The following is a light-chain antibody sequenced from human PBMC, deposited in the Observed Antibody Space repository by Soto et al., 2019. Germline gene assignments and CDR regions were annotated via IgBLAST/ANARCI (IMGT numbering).Light chain of an antibody. CDR2: SYN. V-gene: IGLV1-44*01. Sequence: QSVLTQPPSASGTPGQRVTISRSGSSSNIGSNTVNWYQQLPGTAPKLLIYSYNQRPSGVPDRFSGSKSVTSASLAISGLQSEDEADYYCAAWDDSLNGYVFGTGTKLTVL. CDR3: AAWDDSLNGYV. CDR1: SSNIGSNT. J-gene: IGLJ1*01.